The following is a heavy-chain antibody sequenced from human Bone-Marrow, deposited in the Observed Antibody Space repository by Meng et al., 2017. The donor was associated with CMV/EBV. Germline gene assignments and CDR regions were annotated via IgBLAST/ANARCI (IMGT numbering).Heavy chain of an antibody. CDR3: ARRNFWRGYWFDP. CDR2: IFPSDSDA. Sequence: KVSCKGSGYSFSSYWIGGVRQMPGKGLEWMGIIFPSDSDARYSPSFQGQVTISADKSINTAYLHWSSLKASDTAIYYCARRNFWRGYWFDPWGQGTLVTVSS. J-gene: IGHJ5*02. D-gene: IGHD3-3*01. CDR1: GYSFSSYW. V-gene: IGHV5-51*01.